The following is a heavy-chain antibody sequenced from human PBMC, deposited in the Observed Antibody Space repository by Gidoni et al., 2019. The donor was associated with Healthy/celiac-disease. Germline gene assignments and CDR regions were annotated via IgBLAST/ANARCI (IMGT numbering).Heavy chain of an antibody. CDR3: ARWDYGDYALDY. J-gene: IGHJ4*02. CDR2: IYYSGST. Sequence: QVQLQESGPGLVKPSETLSLTCTVSGGSISSYYWSWIRQPPGKGLEWIGYIYYSGSTNYNPSLKSRVTISVDTSKNQFSLKLSSVTAADTAVYYCARWDYGDYALDYWGQGTLVTVSS. CDR1: GGSISSYY. D-gene: IGHD4-17*01. V-gene: IGHV4-59*01.